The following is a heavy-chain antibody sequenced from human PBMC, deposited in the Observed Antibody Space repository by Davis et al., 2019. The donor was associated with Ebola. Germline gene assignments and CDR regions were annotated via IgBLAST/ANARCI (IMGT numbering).Heavy chain of an antibody. CDR3: ARGVAAGDDSIRS. CDR2: IYSGGST. CDR1: EFTAGSYF. J-gene: IGHJ5*02. V-gene: IGHV3-66*01. Sequence: GESLKISCAASEFTAGSYFMSWVRPAPGKELEWVSVIYSGGSTYYVDSVKGRFTISRDNSKKTVYLQMNSLRAEDTAVYYCARGVAAGDDSIRSWGQGTLVTVSS. D-gene: IGHD2-21*02.